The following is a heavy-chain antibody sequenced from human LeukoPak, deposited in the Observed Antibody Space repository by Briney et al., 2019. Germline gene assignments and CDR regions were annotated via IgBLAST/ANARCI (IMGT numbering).Heavy chain of an antibody. V-gene: IGHV3-7*01. D-gene: IGHD2-2*01. CDR3: ARDTSPYIGTIWPDAFDI. Sequence: GGSLRLSCAASGFTFSNYWMTWVRQAPGKGLEWVAHINQDGSEEHYMDSVKARFTISRDNAKNSLSLQMNSLRAEDTAVYYCARDTSPYIGTIWPDAFDIWGQGTMVTVSS. CDR2: INQDGSEE. CDR1: GFTFSNYW. J-gene: IGHJ3*02.